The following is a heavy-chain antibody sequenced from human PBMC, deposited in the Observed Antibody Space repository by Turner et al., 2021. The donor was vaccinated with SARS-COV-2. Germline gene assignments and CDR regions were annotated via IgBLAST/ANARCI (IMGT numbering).Heavy chain of an antibody. V-gene: IGHV3-30*18. CDR2: TSYDGSNK. J-gene: IGHJ4*02. Sequence: VQLVESGGGVVQPGRALRLSCAASGFPFSSYGMHWVRQAPGKGLEWVAVTSYDGSNKYYADSVKGRFTISRDNSKNTLYLQMNSLRAEDTAVYYCAKQQGLYSNPMYYFDYWGQGTLVTVSS. CDR1: GFPFSSYG. D-gene: IGHD4-4*01. CDR3: AKQQGLYSNPMYYFDY.